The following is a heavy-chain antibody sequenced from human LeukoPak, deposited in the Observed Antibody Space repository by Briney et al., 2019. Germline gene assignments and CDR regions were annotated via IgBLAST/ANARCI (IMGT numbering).Heavy chain of an antibody. J-gene: IGHJ4*02. CDR2: ISGSGGST. CDR3: AKDNDWYFVSHFDH. Sequence: GGSLRLSCAASGFTFTSYAMSWVRQAPGKGLEWVSAISGSGGSTYYADSAKGRFTISRDNFRNTLYLQMNSLGAEDTAVYYCAKDNDWYFVSHFDHWGQGTLVTVSS. D-gene: IGHD3-9*01. V-gene: IGHV3-23*01. CDR1: GFTFTSYA.